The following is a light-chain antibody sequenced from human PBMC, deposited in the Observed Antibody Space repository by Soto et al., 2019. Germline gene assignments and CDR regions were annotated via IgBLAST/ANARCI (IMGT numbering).Light chain of an antibody. CDR2: SNN. Sequence: QSVLTQPPSASGTPGQRVTISCSGSSSNIGSNTVNWYQQLPGTAPKLLIYSNNQRPSGVPDRFSGSKSGTSASLAISGLQSEDEADYYCAAWDDSSYVFGTGTTVTVL. CDR1: SSNIGSNT. CDR3: AAWDDSSYV. J-gene: IGLJ1*01. V-gene: IGLV1-44*01.